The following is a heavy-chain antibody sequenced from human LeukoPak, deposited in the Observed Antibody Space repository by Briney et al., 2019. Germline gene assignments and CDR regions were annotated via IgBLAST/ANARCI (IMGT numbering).Heavy chain of an antibody. CDR2: ISYGGSNK. CDR3: ARDSPIARGWYYFDY. V-gene: IGHV3-30*04. CDR1: GFTFSSYA. Sequence: GGSLRLSCAASGFTFSSYAMHWVRQAPGKGLEWVAVISYGGSNKYYADSVKGRFTISRDNSKNTLYLQMNCLRAEDTAVYYCARDSPIARGWYYFDYWGQGTLVTVSS. D-gene: IGHD6-19*01. J-gene: IGHJ4*02.